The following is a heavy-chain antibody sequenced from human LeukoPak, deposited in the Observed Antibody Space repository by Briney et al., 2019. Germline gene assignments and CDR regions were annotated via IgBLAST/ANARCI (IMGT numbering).Heavy chain of an antibody. CDR1: GYTFTSYG. J-gene: IGHJ4*02. Sequence: ASVKVSCKASGYTFTSYGLSWVRQAPGQGLEWMGWISGYNGNANYAQKFQGRVTMTTDTSTSTAYMELRSLRSDDTAVYYCARDGHRRYYYESSDYRFDYWGQGTLVTVSS. D-gene: IGHD3-22*01. CDR3: ARDGHRRYYYESSDYRFDY. V-gene: IGHV1-18*01. CDR2: ISGYNGNA.